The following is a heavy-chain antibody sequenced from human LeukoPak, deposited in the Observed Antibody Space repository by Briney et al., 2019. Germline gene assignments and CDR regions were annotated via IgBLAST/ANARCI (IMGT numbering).Heavy chain of an antibody. D-gene: IGHD3-10*01. Sequence: SETLSLTCAVYGGSFSGYYWSWIRQPPGKGLEWIGEINHSGSTNYNPSLKSRVTISVDTSKNQFSLKLSSVTAADTAVYYCAREWITMVRRVIFDPWGQGTLVTVSP. CDR3: AREWITMVRRVIFDP. CDR2: INHSGST. V-gene: IGHV4-34*01. J-gene: IGHJ5*02. CDR1: GGSFSGYY.